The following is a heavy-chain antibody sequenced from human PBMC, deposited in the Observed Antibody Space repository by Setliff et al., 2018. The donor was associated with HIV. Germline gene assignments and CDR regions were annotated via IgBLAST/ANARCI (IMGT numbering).Heavy chain of an antibody. Sequence: GGSLRLSCAASGYTFSSYWMAWVRQCPGKGLEWVANIQQHGSEIHYVASVEGRFTISRDNAKNSLYLQMNSLRAEDTAVYYCANMQWASNAWYSFDYWDQGALVTVSS. J-gene: IGHJ4*02. CDR3: ANMQWASNAWYSFDY. CDR1: GYTFSSYW. V-gene: IGHV3-7*05. D-gene: IGHD6-19*01. CDR2: IQQHGSEI.